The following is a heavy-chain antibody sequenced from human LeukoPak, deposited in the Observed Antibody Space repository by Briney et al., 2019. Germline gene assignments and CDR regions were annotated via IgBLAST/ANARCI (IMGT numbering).Heavy chain of an antibody. J-gene: IGHJ3*02. Sequence: GGSLRLSCAASGLSVSSNYMSWVRQAPGKGLEWVSVIYSGGNTYYADSVKGRCSISRDNSKNTVFLQINILRAEDTAVYYCARVRAAPRGAFDAFDIWGQGTRVTVSS. CDR2: IYSGGNT. D-gene: IGHD3-16*01. V-gene: IGHV3-53*01. CDR1: GLSVSSNY. CDR3: ARVRAAPRGAFDAFDI.